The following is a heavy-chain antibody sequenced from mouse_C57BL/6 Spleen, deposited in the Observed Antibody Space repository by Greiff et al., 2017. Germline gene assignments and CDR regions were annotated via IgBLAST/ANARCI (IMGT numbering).Heavy chain of an antibody. CDR3: ARKIYYDYDEVFAY. CDR1: GYTFTSYW. V-gene: IGHV1-50*01. J-gene: IGHJ3*01. Sequence: QVQLQQPGAELVKPGASVKLSCKASGYTFTSYWMQWVKQRPGQGLEWIGEIDPSDSYTNYNQKFKGKATLTVDTSSSTAYMQLSSLTSEDSAVYYCARKIYYDYDEVFAYWGQGTLVTVSA. CDR2: IDPSDSYT. D-gene: IGHD2-4*01.